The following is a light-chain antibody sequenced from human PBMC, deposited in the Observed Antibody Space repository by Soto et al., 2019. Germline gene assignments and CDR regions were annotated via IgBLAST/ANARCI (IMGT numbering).Light chain of an antibody. Sequence: IVLTQSPATLSVSPGERATLSCRASQNVRYNLAWYQQKPGQAPRLLIYGASTRASDIPPRFSGGGSGTEFTLTINSLQSEDFAVYYCHQYNTWFTFGQGTKLEI. CDR3: HQYNTWFT. CDR1: QNVRYN. CDR2: GAS. V-gene: IGKV3-15*01. J-gene: IGKJ2*01.